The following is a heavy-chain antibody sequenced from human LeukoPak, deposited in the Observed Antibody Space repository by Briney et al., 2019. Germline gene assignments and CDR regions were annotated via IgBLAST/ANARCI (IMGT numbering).Heavy chain of an antibody. Sequence: EASVKVSCKASGYTFTGYYMHWVRQAPGQGLEWMGRINPNSGGTNYAQKFQGRVTMTRDTSISTAYMELSRLRSDDTAVYYCARGRRIRYFDWLSIVPNWFDPWGQGTLVTVSS. J-gene: IGHJ5*02. CDR1: GYTFTGYY. V-gene: IGHV1-2*06. CDR2: INPNSGGT. D-gene: IGHD3-9*01. CDR3: ARGRRIRYFDWLSIVPNWFDP.